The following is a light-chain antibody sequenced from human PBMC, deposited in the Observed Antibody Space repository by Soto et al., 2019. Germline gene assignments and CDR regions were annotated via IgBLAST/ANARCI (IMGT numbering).Light chain of an antibody. CDR3: QQYGSSPYT. Sequence: EIVLTQSTATLSLSPGERATLSCVASQSVSSSYLAWYQQKPGLAPRLLIYDASSRATGIPDRFSGSGSGTDFTLTISRLEPEDFAVYYCQQYGSSPYTFGQGTKLEIK. V-gene: IGKV3D-20*01. CDR2: DAS. J-gene: IGKJ2*01. CDR1: QSVSSSY.